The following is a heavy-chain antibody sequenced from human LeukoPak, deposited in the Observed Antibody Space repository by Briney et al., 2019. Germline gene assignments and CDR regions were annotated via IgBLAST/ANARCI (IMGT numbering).Heavy chain of an antibody. J-gene: IGHJ5*02. CDR1: GYTFTSYD. CDR2: MNPNSGST. V-gene: IGHV1-8*02. CDR3: AIGKLASRRGSWFDP. Sequence: ASVKVSCKTSGYTFTSYDINWVRQATGQGLEWMGWMNPNSGSTGYAQKFQGRVTMTRNTSISTAYMDLNSLTSEDTAVYYCAIGKLASRRGSWFDPWGQGTLVTVSS. D-gene: IGHD6-6*01.